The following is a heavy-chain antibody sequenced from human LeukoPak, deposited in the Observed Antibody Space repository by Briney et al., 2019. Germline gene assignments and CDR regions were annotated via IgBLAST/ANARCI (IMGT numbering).Heavy chain of an antibody. CDR2: IYSGGST. J-gene: IGHJ6*03. CDR3: ARAGSCSSTSCHKLTYYYYYMDV. CDR1: GFTVSSNY. Sequence: GGSLRLSCAASGFTVSSNYMSWVRQAPGKGLEWVSVIYSGGSTYYADSVKGRFTISRDNAKNSLYLQMNSLRAEDTAVYYCARAGSCSSTSCHKLTYYYYYMDVWGKGTTVTVSS. D-gene: IGHD2-2*01. V-gene: IGHV3-53*01.